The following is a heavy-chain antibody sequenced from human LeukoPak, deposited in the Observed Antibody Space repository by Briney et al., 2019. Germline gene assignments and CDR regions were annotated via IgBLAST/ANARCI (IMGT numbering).Heavy chain of an antibody. V-gene: IGHV4-34*01. D-gene: IGHD2-8*01. Sequence: PSETLSLTCAVYGGSFSSYYWGWIRQPPGKGLEWIGEINHSGGTNYNPSLKSRVTISVDTPKNQFSLRLSSVTAADTAVYYCARSGVYWGQGTLVTVSS. CDR1: GGSFSSYY. J-gene: IGHJ4*02. CDR2: INHSGGT. CDR3: ARSGVY.